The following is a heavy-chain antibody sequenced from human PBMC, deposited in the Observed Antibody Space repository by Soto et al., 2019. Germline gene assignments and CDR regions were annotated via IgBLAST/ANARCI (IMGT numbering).Heavy chain of an antibody. J-gene: IGHJ3*02. CDR2: LYSGGST. D-gene: IGHD3-3*01. CDR3: AREQGSGFFHGAFDI. CDR1: GFTVSSYY. Sequence: PGGSLRLSCAASGFTVSSYYMSWVRQAPGKGLEWVSVLYSGGSTYYIDSVKGRFTISRDNSKNTLYLQMDSLRAEDSAVYYCAREQGSGFFHGAFDIWGQGTMVTVSS. V-gene: IGHV3-53*01.